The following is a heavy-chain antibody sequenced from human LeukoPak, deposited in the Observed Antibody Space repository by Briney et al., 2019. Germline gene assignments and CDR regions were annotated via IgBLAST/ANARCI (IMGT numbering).Heavy chain of an antibody. J-gene: IGHJ3*02. Sequence: PGGSLRLSCAASGFTFSDYYMSWIRQAPGKGLEWISYISSSSSYTNYADSVKGRFTISRDNAKNSLYLQMNSLRAEDTALYYCAGATYYYGPGSSPLANAFDIWGQGTRVTVSS. V-gene: IGHV3-11*05. CDR3: AGATYYYGPGSSPLANAFDI. CDR2: ISSSSSYT. CDR1: GFTFSDYY. D-gene: IGHD3-10*01.